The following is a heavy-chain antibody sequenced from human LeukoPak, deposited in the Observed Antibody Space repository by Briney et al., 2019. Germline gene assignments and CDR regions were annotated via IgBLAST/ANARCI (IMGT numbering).Heavy chain of an antibody. CDR1: GFTFSSYG. Sequence: GGSLRLSCAASGFTFSSYGMNWVRQAPGKGLEWVSFIRSKAYGATTEYAASVKGRFTISRDDSKSVLYLQMNSLKTEDTAVYYCSNEYEGWGQGTLVTVSS. CDR2: IRSKAYGATT. J-gene: IGHJ4*02. CDR3: SNEYEG. D-gene: IGHD2/OR15-2a*01. V-gene: IGHV3-49*04.